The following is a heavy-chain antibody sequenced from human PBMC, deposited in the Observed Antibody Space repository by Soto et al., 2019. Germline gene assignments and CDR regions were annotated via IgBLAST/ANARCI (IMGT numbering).Heavy chain of an antibody. V-gene: IGHV6-1*01. Sequence: QSQTLSLTCAISGDSVSSNSAAWNWIRQSPSRGLEWLGRTYYRSKWYNDYAVSVKSRITINPDTSKNQFSLQLNSVTPEDTAVYYCARDTLPGSSLRLYYFDYWGQGTLVTVSS. D-gene: IGHD6-13*01. CDR2: TYYRSKWYN. CDR1: GDSVSSNSAA. CDR3: ARDTLPGSSLRLYYFDY. J-gene: IGHJ4*02.